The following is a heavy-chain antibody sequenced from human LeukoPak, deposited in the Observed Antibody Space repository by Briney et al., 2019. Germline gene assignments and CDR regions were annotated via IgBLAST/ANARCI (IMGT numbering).Heavy chain of an antibody. V-gene: IGHV3-15*01. Sequence: WGSRRLGGGASGCTCANAWMIGVRQAPRKGLELVGRIRSKSDGGTTDYAAPVKGRFTISRDDSTNTLYLQMTSLKTDDTALYYCASDVPENAAQIDYWGQGTLVTVSS. CDR2: IRSKSDGGTT. D-gene: IGHD2-15*01. CDR3: ASDVPENAAQIDY. CDR1: GCTCANAW. J-gene: IGHJ4*02.